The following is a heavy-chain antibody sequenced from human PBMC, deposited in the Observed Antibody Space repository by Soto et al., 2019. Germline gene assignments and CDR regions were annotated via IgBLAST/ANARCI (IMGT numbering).Heavy chain of an antibody. D-gene: IGHD6-19*01. CDR3: VKGGLALATAGRAQIDF. Sequence: GVSLRLSCSASGFTFSAYAMHWVRQAPGKGLEYVSSISPDGEKTFHADSVKDRFTVSRDNSRNILYLQMNSLRDDDTAAYYCVKGGLALATAGRAQIDFWGQGTLVAVSS. V-gene: IGHV3-64D*06. CDR2: ISPDGEKT. J-gene: IGHJ4*02. CDR1: GFTFSAYA.